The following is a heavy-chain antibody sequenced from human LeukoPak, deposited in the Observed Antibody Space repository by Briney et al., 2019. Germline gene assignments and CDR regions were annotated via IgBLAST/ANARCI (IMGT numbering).Heavy chain of an antibody. V-gene: IGHV3-48*02. D-gene: IGHD4-17*01. CDR3: ARDMSDYGDYVQGC. J-gene: IGHJ4*02. CDR1: GFTFSSYS. Sequence: GGSLRLSCAASGFTFSSYSMNWVRQAPGKGLGWVSYISSSSSTIYYADSVKGRFTISRDNAKNSLYLQMNSLRDEDTAVYYCARDMSDYGDYVQGCWGQGTLVTVSS. CDR2: ISSSSSTI.